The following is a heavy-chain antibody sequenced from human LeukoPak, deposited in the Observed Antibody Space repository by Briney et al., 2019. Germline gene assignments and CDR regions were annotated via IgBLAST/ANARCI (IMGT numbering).Heavy chain of an antibody. D-gene: IGHD4-17*01. Sequence: PGGSLRLSCAASGFIVNTNYMTWVRQAPGRGLEGVSFTYADGNTYYADSVKGRFTISRDISKNAVYLQMNSLRAEDTAVYYCARDSYGDANFDSWGQGTLVTVSS. CDR2: TYADGNT. J-gene: IGHJ4*02. CDR1: GFIVNTNY. CDR3: ARDSYGDANFDS. V-gene: IGHV3-53*01.